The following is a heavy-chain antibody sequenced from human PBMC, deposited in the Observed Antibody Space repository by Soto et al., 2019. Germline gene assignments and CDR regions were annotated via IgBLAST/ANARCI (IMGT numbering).Heavy chain of an antibody. Sequence: EVQLVESGGGLVQPGGSLRLSCAASGFTFSSYAMHWVRQATGKGLEWVSAIGTAGDTYYPGSVKGRVTISRENAKISLYLQRNSRRAENTAVYYCARDKASGGYSYGSHRGHAFDIWGQGTMVTVSS. J-gene: IGHJ3*02. CDR2: IGTAGDT. CDR1: GFTFSSYA. V-gene: IGHV3-13*01. CDR3: ARDKASGGYSYGSHRGHAFDI. D-gene: IGHD5-18*01.